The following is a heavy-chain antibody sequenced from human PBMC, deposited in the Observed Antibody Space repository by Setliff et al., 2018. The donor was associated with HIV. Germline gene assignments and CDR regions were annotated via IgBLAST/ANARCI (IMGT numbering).Heavy chain of an antibody. CDR1: GFIFSTYG. D-gene: IGHD3-10*01. Sequence: PGGSLRLSCEASGFIFSTYGMHWVRQAPGKGPEWVSYISNSSHDIAYLDSVKGRFTISRDNAKNSLYLQMSNLRVDDTAVYYCARWSGRTGGVWGQGTLVTVSS. CDR3: ARWSGRTGGV. V-gene: IGHV3-21*04. J-gene: IGHJ4*02. CDR2: ISNSSHDI.